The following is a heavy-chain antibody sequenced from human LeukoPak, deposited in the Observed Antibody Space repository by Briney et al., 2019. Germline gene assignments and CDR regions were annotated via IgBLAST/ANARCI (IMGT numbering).Heavy chain of an antibody. CDR3: AGMAVADPDAFDI. CDR1: GYSFTSYW. J-gene: IGHJ3*02. D-gene: IGHD6-19*01. V-gene: IGHV5-10-1*01. Sequence: GESLKISCKGSGYSFTSYWISWVRQMPGKGLEWMGRIDPSDSYTNYSPSFQGHVTISADKSISTAYLQWSSLKASDTAMYYCAGMAVADPDAFDIWGQGTMVTVSS. CDR2: IDPSDSYT.